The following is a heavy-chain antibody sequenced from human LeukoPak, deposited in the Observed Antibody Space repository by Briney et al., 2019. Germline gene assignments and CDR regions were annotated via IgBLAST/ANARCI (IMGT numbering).Heavy chain of an antibody. V-gene: IGHV3-74*01. CDR3: ARGRPHGNDY. J-gene: IGHJ4*02. Sequence: GGSLRLSCAASGFTFSSYWMNWVCQAPGKGLVWVSRIASDGSSTTYADSVKGRFSISRDNAKNTLYLQMNSLRVEDTAVYYCARGRPHGNDYWGQGTLVTVSS. D-gene: IGHD4-23*01. CDR1: GFTFSSYW. CDR2: IASDGSST.